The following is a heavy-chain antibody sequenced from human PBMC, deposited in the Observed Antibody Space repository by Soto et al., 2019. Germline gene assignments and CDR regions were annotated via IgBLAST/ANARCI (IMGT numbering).Heavy chain of an antibody. Sequence: QVQLVQSGADVKKPGASVKVSYKASGYNFTSYGISWVRQAPGRGLEWMGWISPHNDRTKYARRFQDRVTMTTETPTSTVYMELGSLRSDDTAVYYCARDLYYSSGRYFDHDAFDIWGQGTVVTVSS. CDR1: GYNFTSYG. D-gene: IGHD6-19*01. CDR2: ISPHNDRT. V-gene: IGHV1-18*01. J-gene: IGHJ3*02. CDR3: ARDLYYSSGRYFDHDAFDI.